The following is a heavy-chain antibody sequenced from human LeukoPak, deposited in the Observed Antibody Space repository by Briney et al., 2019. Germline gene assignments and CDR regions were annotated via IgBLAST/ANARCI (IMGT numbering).Heavy chain of an antibody. CDR2: MNPNSGNT. CDR1: GYTFTSYD. V-gene: IGHV1-8*03. D-gene: IGHD5-12*01. J-gene: IGHJ3*02. CDR3: ARQRGYSGYDYHAFDI. Sequence: ASVKVSCKASGYTFTSYDINWVRQATGQGLEWMGWMNPNSGNTGYAQKFQGRVTITRNTSISTAYMELSSLRSEDTAVYYCARQRGYSGYDYHAFDIWGQGTMVTVSS.